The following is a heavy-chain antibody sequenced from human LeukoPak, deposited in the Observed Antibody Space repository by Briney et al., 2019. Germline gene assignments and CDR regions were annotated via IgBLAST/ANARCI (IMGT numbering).Heavy chain of an antibody. J-gene: IGHJ6*03. D-gene: IGHD4-17*01. V-gene: IGHV4-4*07. CDR2: ISTSGST. CDR1: GDSISGFY. CDR3: ARGLPSYGDYVDYYFYMDV. Sequence: SETLSLTCTVSGDSISGFYWSWIRQPAGKGLQWIGRISTSGSTNYNPSLKSRVTMSVDRSNNEFSLTVRSVTAADTALYYCARGLPSYGDYVDYYFYMDVWGKGTTVTVSS.